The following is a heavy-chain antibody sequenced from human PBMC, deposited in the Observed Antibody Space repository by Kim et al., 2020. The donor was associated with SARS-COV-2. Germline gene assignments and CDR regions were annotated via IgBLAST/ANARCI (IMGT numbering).Heavy chain of an antibody. J-gene: IGHJ5*02. CDR1: GYTLTELS. V-gene: IGHV1-24*01. Sequence: ASVKVSCKVSGYTLTELSMHWVRQSPGKGLEWMGGFDPEDGETIYAQKFQGRVTMTEDTSTDTAYMELSSLRSEDTAVYYCATGPPIQFGWFDPWGQGTLVTVSS. CDR2: FDPEDGET. CDR3: ATGPPIQFGWFDP. D-gene: IGHD5-18*01.